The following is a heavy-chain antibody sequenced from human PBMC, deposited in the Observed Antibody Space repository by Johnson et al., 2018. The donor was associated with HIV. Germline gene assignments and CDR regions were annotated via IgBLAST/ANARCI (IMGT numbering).Heavy chain of an antibody. CDR1: GFTFDDYA. J-gene: IGHJ3*02. CDR2: INWNSGSI. V-gene: IGHV3-9*01. D-gene: IGHD4-23*01. Sequence: QLVESGGGLAQPGRSLRLSCAASGFTFDDYAMHWVRQAPGKGLEWVAGINWNSGSIGYADSVKGRFTISRDDSKSIAYLQMNSLKTEDTAVYYCTRDQFGGAFDIWGQGTMVTVSS. CDR3: TRDQFGGAFDI.